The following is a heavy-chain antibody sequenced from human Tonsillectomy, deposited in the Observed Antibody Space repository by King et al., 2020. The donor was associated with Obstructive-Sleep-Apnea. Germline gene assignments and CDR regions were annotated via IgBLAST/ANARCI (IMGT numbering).Heavy chain of an antibody. Sequence: VQLQESGPGLVKPSQTLSLTCTFSGGSISSGGYYWSWIRQHPGKGLEWVGYIYYSGSTYYNPSLKSRVTISVDTAKNQFSLKLSSVTAADTAVYYCAREEGDSSGYYLDYWGQGTLVTVSS. CDR2: IYYSGST. CDR1: GGSISSGGYY. CDR3: AREEGDSSGYYLDY. V-gene: IGHV4-31*03. D-gene: IGHD3-22*01. J-gene: IGHJ4*02.